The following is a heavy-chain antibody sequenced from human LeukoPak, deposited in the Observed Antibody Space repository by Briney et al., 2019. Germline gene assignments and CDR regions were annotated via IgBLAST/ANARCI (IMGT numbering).Heavy chain of an antibody. V-gene: IGHV3-23*01. CDR1: GFTFSSYA. J-gene: IGHJ5*02. Sequence: GGSLRLSCAASGFTFSSYAMSWVRQAPGKGLEWGSAISVSGGSTYYADSVKGRFTISRDNSKNTLYLQMNSLRAEDTAVYYCAKDLTSRRITIFGVVPNWFDPWGQGTLVTVSS. CDR3: AKDLTSRRITIFGVVPNWFDP. CDR2: ISVSGGST. D-gene: IGHD3-3*01.